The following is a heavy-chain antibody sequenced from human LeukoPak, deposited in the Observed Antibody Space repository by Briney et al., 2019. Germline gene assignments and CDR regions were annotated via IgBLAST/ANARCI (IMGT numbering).Heavy chain of an antibody. CDR1: GYTFTSYA. V-gene: IGHV7-4-1*02. D-gene: IGHD6-13*01. Sequence: ASVTVSCKASGYTFTSYAMNWVRQAPGQGLEWMGWINTNTGNPTYAQGFTGRFVFSLDTSVSTAYLQISSLKAEDTAVYYCARVDRESSSWFIYYYYMDVWGKGTTVTVSS. CDR2: INTNTGNP. CDR3: ARVDRESSSWFIYYYYMDV. J-gene: IGHJ6*03.